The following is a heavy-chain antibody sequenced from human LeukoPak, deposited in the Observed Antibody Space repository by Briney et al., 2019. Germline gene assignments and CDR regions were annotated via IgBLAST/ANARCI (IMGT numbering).Heavy chain of an antibody. CDR1: GFTFSSYA. D-gene: IGHD3-9*01. J-gene: IGHJ4*02. CDR3: AKGVRFLDWWILDY. Sequence: GGSLRLSCAASGFTFSSYAMSWVRQAPGKGLEWVSAISGSDSTYYADSVKGRFTISRGNSKNTLYLQMNSLRAEDTAIYYCAKGVRFLDWWILDYWGQGSLVTVSS. V-gene: IGHV3-23*01. CDR2: ISGSDST.